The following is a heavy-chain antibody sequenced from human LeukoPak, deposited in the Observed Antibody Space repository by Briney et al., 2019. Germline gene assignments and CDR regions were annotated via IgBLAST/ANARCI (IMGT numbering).Heavy chain of an antibody. D-gene: IGHD6-19*01. CDR2: INWNGGST. CDR1: GFTVSSNY. Sequence: PGGSLRLSCAASGFTVSSNYMSWVRQAPGKGLEWVSGINWNGGSTGYADSVKGRFTISRDNAKNSLYLQMNSLRAEDTALYYCARDPIAVAGTYYFDYWGQGTLVTVSS. V-gene: IGHV3-20*04. J-gene: IGHJ4*02. CDR3: ARDPIAVAGTYYFDY.